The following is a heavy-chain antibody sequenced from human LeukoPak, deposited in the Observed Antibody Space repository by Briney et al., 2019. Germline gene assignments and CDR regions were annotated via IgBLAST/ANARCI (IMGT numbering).Heavy chain of an antibody. Sequence: PSETLSLTCTVSGGSISSYYWSWIRQPAGKGLEWIGRIYSTGSTNYNPSLKSRVTMSVDTSKNQFSLRLRSVTAADTAVYYCARQIASASTAGFDFWGQGALATVSS. J-gene: IGHJ4*02. D-gene: IGHD6-13*01. CDR3: ARQIASASTAGFDF. CDR1: GGSISSYY. CDR2: IYSTGST. V-gene: IGHV4-4*07.